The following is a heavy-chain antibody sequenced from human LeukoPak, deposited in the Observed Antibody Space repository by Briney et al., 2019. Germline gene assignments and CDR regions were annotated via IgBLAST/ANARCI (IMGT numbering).Heavy chain of an antibody. Sequence: GGSLRLSCAASGFTFSSYGMHWVRQAPGKGLEWVAFIRYDGSNKYYADSVKGRFTISRDNSKNTLNLQMNSLRAEDTAVYYCAKEFISGSYYYYYMDVWGKGTTVTVSS. CDR1: GFTFSSYG. D-gene: IGHD1-26*01. J-gene: IGHJ6*03. CDR2: IRYDGSNK. V-gene: IGHV3-30*02. CDR3: AKEFISGSYYYYYMDV.